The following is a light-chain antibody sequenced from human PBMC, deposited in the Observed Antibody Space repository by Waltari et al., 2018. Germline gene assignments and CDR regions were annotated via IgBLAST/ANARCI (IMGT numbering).Light chain of an antibody. J-gene: IGKJ1*01. Sequence: EIVLTQSPATLSLAPGERATLSCRASQGLSIYLAWYQQKPGQAPRLLIFDASNRATGIPARFSGSGSVTDFTLTISSLEPEDFAVYYCQQRSNWPSWTFGQGTKVEIK. CDR3: QQRSNWPSWT. CDR2: DAS. V-gene: IGKV3-11*01. CDR1: QGLSIY.